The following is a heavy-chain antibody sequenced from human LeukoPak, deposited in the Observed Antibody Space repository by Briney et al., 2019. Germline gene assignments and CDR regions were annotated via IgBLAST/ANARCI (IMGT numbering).Heavy chain of an antibody. CDR2: INPKNGGA. D-gene: IGHD3-22*01. CDR1: GYTFIGYY. V-gene: IGHV1-2*07. CDR3: ARGDSSGLNFDY. J-gene: IGHJ4*02. Sequence: ASVKVSCKTSGYTFIGYYMHWVRQAPGQGLEWMGWINPKNGGANYAPRFQGRVTMTRDTSISTAYMELSRLRSDDTAVYYCARGDSSGLNFDYWGQGTLVTVSS.